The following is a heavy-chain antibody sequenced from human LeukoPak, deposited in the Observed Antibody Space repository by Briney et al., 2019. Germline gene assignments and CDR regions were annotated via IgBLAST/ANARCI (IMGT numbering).Heavy chain of an antibody. CDR2: IRYDGSNK. V-gene: IGHV3-30*02. CDR3: AKSVPAAKYYYYYYYMDV. D-gene: IGHD2-2*01. Sequence: PGGSLRLSCAASGFTSSSYGMHWVRQAPGKGLEWVAFIRYDGSNKYYADSVKGRFTISRDNSKNTLYLQMNSLRAEDTAVYYCAKSVPAAKYYYYYYYMDVWGKGTTVTVSS. CDR1: GFTSSSYG. J-gene: IGHJ6*03.